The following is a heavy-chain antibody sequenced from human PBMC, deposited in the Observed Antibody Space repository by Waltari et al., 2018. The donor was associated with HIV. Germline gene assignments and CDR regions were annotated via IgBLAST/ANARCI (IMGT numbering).Heavy chain of an antibody. CDR2: IYPADSDT. CDR1: GYSFSRYW. CDR3: VRQHDYCSSTSCYPDY. Sequence: EVQLVQSGVEVKKPGESLKISCKGSGYSFSRYWIGWVRQMPGKGLEWMGIIYPADSDTRYSPSFQGQVTISADKSINTAYLRWNSLKASDTAMYYCVRQHDYCSSTSCYPDYWGLGTLVTVSS. J-gene: IGHJ4*02. V-gene: IGHV5-51*01. D-gene: IGHD2-2*01.